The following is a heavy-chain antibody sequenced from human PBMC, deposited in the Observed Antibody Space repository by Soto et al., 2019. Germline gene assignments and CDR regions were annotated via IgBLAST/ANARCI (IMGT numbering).Heavy chain of an antibody. CDR2: INPNSGGT. CDR3: AREGAIFGTGKAFDI. J-gene: IGHJ3*02. D-gene: IGHD3-3*01. CDR1: GYTFTGYY. Sequence: ASVKVFCKASGYTFTGYYMHWVRPAPGQGLEWMGWINPNSGGTNYAQKFQGWVTMTRDTSISTAYMELSRLRSDDTAVYYCAREGAIFGTGKAFDIWGQGTMVTVSS. V-gene: IGHV1-2*04.